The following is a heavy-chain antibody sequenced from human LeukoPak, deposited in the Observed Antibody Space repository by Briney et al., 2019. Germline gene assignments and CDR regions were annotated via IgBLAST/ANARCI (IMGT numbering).Heavy chain of an antibody. D-gene: IGHD3-22*01. V-gene: IGHV4-61*02. J-gene: IGHJ4*02. CDR2: VYGGGST. Sequence: PSQTLSLTCTVSGGSIITGSYYWSWIRQPAGKGLEWIGRVYGGGSTHYNPSLKSRVTISIDTSKNQFSLHLTSVTAADTAVYYCARVGYDSSGYYYEGGYYFDYWGRGTLVTVSS. CDR1: GGSIITGSYY. CDR3: ARVGYDSSGYYYEGGYYFDY.